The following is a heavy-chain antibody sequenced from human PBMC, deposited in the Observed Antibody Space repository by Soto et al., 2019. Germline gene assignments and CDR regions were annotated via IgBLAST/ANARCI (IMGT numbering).Heavy chain of an antibody. D-gene: IGHD5-18*01. V-gene: IGHV3-30*03. CDR2: ISYDGSLQ. J-gene: IGHJ4*02. CDR1: GFAFSSYG. Sequence: QAQLEESGGGVVQPGRSLRLSCAASGFAFSSYGMHWVRQAPGTGLEWVAVISYDGSLQHYADSVKGRFTISRDNSNNMVLLQMSSLRAEDTAVYYCVSDRGYGHASVPYSWGQGTLVSVSS. CDR3: VSDRGYGHASVPYS.